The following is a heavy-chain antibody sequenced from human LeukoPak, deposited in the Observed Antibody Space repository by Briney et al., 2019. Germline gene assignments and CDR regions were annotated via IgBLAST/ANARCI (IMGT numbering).Heavy chain of an antibody. Sequence: GGSLRLSCAASGFTFSSYAVSWGPQAPGKGLECVSAISGSGGGTYYADSVKGRFTISRDNSKNKLYLQMNSLSTEDTAVYYCAKTTTGYSSGRYPGWPVDYWGQGTLVTVSS. V-gene: IGHV3-23*01. J-gene: IGHJ4*02. D-gene: IGHD6-19*01. CDR2: ISGSGGGT. CDR1: GFTFSSYA. CDR3: AKTTTGYSSGRYPGWPVDY.